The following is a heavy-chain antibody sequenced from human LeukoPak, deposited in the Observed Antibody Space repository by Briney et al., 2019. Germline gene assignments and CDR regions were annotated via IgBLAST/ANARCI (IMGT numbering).Heavy chain of an antibody. Sequence: GGSLRLSCAASGFTFSSYGMHWVRQAPGKGLEWVAFIRYDGSNKYYADSVKGRFTISRDNSKNTLYLQMNSLRAEDTAVYYCAKDPPYYDSGIEGYYFDYWGQGTLVTVSS. CDR2: IRYDGSNK. CDR1: GFTFSSYG. V-gene: IGHV3-30*02. D-gene: IGHD3-10*01. J-gene: IGHJ4*02. CDR3: AKDPPYYDSGIEGYYFDY.